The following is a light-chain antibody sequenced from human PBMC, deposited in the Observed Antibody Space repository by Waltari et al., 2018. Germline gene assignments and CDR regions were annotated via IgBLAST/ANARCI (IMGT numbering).Light chain of an antibody. Sequence: QSALTQPPSVSGSPGQSVTISCTGTSSDVGSYNRVSWYQQPPGTAPKLMIYEVSNRPSGVPERVSGSKSGNTASLTISGLQAEDEADYYCSSYTSSSTYVFGTGTKVTVL. J-gene: IGLJ1*01. CDR3: SSYTSSSTYV. V-gene: IGLV2-18*02. CDR1: SSDVGSYNR. CDR2: EVS.